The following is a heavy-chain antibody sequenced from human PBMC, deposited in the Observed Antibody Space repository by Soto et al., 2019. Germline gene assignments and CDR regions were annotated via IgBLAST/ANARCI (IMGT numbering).Heavy chain of an antibody. J-gene: IGHJ4*02. D-gene: IGHD6-13*01. Sequence: PSETLSLTCTFSGCSISSYYWSLIRQPPGKGLEWIGYIYYSGSTNYNPSLKSRVTMTTDTSTSTAYMELRSLRSDDTAVYYCARSPPSSSWFTDTGMVDYWGQGTLVTVSS. CDR2: IYYSGST. V-gene: IGHV4-59*01. CDR3: ARSPPSSSWFTDTGMVDY. CDR1: GCSISSYY.